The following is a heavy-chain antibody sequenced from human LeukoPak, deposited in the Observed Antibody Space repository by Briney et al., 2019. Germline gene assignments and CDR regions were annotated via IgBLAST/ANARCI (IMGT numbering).Heavy chain of an antibody. J-gene: IGHJ4*02. CDR1: GFTFSGHG. Sequence: PGGSLRLSCAASGFTFSGHGMHWVRHAPGKGLEWVAFIWFDARNENYADSVKGRFSISRDNSKNILYLQMNSLRAEDTAVYYCANWLGYDSGYFDYWGQGTRVTVSS. V-gene: IGHV3-30*02. D-gene: IGHD3-22*01. CDR2: IWFDARNE. CDR3: ANWLGYDSGYFDY.